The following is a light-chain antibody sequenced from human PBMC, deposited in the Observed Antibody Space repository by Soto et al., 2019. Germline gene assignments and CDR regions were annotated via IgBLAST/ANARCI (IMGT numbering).Light chain of an antibody. Sequence: DIQMTQSPSSLSASVGDGVTITCRASQTIGKFLNWYHQKPGKAPNLLIYCASNLQSGVPSRFSGSGSGTEFTLTISSLQPEDFATYYCQQCYSSPLTFGGGTKVEIK. CDR3: QQCYSSPLT. V-gene: IGKV1-39*01. CDR1: QTIGKF. CDR2: CAS. J-gene: IGKJ4*01.